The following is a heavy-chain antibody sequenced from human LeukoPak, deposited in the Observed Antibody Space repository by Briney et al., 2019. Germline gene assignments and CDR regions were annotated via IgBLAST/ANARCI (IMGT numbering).Heavy chain of an antibody. Sequence: ASVKVSCKTSGYSFTDYYMHWVRQAPGQGLEWMGWINPNSGGTNFGQRFQDRVTMTRDMSISTAYMELSRLRSDDTAIYYCTRGYYDSSDFEYFHHWGQGTLVPVSS. V-gene: IGHV1-2*02. D-gene: IGHD3-22*01. CDR2: INPNSGGT. CDR3: TRGYYDSSDFEYFHH. J-gene: IGHJ1*01. CDR1: GYSFTDYY.